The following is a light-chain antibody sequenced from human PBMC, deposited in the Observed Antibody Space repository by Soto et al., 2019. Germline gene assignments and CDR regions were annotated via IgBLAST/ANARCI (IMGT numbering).Light chain of an antibody. CDR2: EVT. J-gene: IGLJ1*01. V-gene: IGLV2-14*01. Sequence: QSALTQPASVSGSPGQSITISCTGISSDGDDYKDVSWYQQHPGKAPKLMIYEVTDRPSGVSNRFSGSKSGNTASLTISGLQAEDEADYYCSSYTSTSTVFGTGTKLTAL. CDR1: SSDGDDYKD. CDR3: SSYTSTSTV.